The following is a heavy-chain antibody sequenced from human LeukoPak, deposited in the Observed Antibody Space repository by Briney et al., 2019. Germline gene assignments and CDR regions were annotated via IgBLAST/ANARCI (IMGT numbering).Heavy chain of an antibody. CDR3: ARDSSSYTQLDY. D-gene: IGHD6-6*01. Sequence: ASVKVSCKASGYTFTGYYMHWVRQAPGQGLEWMGWINPNSGGTNYAQKFQGRVTMTRDTSISTAYMDLGRLRSDDTAVYYCARDSSSYTQLDYWGQGTLVTVSS. CDR2: INPNSGGT. CDR1: GYTFTGYY. J-gene: IGHJ4*02. V-gene: IGHV1-2*02.